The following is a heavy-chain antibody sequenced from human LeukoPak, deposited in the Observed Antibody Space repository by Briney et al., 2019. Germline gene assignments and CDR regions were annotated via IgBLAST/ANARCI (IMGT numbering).Heavy chain of an antibody. CDR1: GGTFISYA. Sequence: SVKVSCKASGGTFISYAISWVRQAPGQGLEWMGGIIPIFGTANYAQKFQGRVTITADESTSTAYMELSSLRSEDTAVYYCARDYDFWSGYYPSSDGYYYYGMDVWGQGTTVTVSS. D-gene: IGHD3-3*01. J-gene: IGHJ6*02. CDR3: ARDYDFWSGYYPSSDGYYYYGMDV. V-gene: IGHV1-69*13. CDR2: IIPIFGTA.